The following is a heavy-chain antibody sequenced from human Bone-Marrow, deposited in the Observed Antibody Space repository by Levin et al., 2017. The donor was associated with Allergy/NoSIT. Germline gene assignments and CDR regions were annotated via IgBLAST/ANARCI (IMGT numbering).Heavy chain of an antibody. V-gene: IGHV1-8*01. Sequence: GESLKISCKASGYTFTSYDINWVRQATGQGLEWMGWMNPNSGNTGYAQKFQGRVTMTRNTSISTAYMELSSLGSEDTAVYYCARGSSGWLHDAFDIWGQGTMVTVSS. CDR3: ARGSSGWLHDAFDI. J-gene: IGHJ3*02. D-gene: IGHD6-19*01. CDR2: MNPNSGNT. CDR1: GYTFTSYD.